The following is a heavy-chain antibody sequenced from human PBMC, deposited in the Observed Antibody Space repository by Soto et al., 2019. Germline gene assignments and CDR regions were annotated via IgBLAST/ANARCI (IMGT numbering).Heavy chain of an antibody. J-gene: IGHJ4*02. V-gene: IGHV3-7*01. Sequence: LRLSCAASGFTFISYWMSWVRQAPGKGLEWVANIKQDGSEKYYVDSVKGRFTISRDNAKNSLYLQMNSLRAEDTAVYYCARGRRGFDYWGQGTLVTVSS. CDR2: IKQDGSEK. CDR1: GFTFISYW. CDR3: ARGRRGFDY. D-gene: IGHD3-10*01.